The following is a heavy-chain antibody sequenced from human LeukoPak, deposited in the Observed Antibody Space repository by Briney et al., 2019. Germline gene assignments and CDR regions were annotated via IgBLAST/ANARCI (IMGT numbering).Heavy chain of an antibody. Sequence: SETLSLTCTVSGGSISSYYWNWIRQPPGKGLEWIGYSYYSGSTNYNPSLKSRVTISVDTSKNQFSLKLSSVTAADTAVYYCARGGWYPESFQHWGQGALVTVSS. CDR1: GGSISSYY. CDR3: ARGGWYPESFQH. CDR2: SYYSGST. V-gene: IGHV4-59*01. J-gene: IGHJ1*01. D-gene: IGHD6-19*01.